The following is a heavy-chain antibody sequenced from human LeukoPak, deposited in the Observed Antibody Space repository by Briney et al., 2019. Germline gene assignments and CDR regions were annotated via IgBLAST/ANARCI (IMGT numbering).Heavy chain of an antibody. J-gene: IGHJ6*03. CDR2: IYTSGST. Sequence: SETLSLTCTVSGVSISSGSYYWRWLRQPAGKGLDWIGRIYTSGSTNYNPSLKSRVTISLDTSKNQFSLKLSSVTAADTAVYYCARAQGGEYYDFWSGYLTYYYYYMDVWGKGTTVTVSS. V-gene: IGHV4-61*02. CDR1: GVSISSGSYY. D-gene: IGHD3-3*01. CDR3: ARAQGGEYYDFWSGYLTYYYYYMDV.